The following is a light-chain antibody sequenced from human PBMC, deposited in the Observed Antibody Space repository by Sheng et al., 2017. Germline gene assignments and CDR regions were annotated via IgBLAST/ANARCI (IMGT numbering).Light chain of an antibody. J-gene: IGLJ3*02. CDR3: QVWDSGLDHHWV. Sequence: SYELTQEPSVSVAPGMTARINCAGSRIGNKNVHWSQQKPGQAPVLVVFDDNNRPSGIPERFSGSNSGNTATLIISRVEAGDEADYFCQVWDSGLDHHWVFGGGTTLTVL. V-gene: IGLV3-21*03. CDR1: RIGNKN. CDR2: DDN.